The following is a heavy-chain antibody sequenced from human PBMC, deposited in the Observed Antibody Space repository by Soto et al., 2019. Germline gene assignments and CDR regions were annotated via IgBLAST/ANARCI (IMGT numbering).Heavy chain of an antibody. J-gene: IGHJ6*02. CDR1: GHTFTGYY. Sequence: ASVKVSCKASGHTFTGYYMHWVRQAPGQGLEWMGWINPNSGGTNYAQKFQGRVTMTRDTSISTAYVELSRLRSDDTAVYYCARGNYYGSRGFYGMDVWGQGTTVTVSS. CDR2: INPNSGGT. CDR3: ARGNYYGSRGFYGMDV. V-gene: IGHV1-2*02. D-gene: IGHD3-10*01.